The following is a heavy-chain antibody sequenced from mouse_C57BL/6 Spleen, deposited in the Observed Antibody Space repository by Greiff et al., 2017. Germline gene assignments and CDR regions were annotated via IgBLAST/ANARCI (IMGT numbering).Heavy chain of an antibody. Sequence: EVQLVESGGGLVKPGGSLKLSCAASGFTFSSYAMSWVRQTPEKRLEWVATISDGGGYTHYPDNVKGSFTISRDNAKNNLYLQMSHLKSEDTAMYYCASMDYWGQGTSVTVSS. CDR3: ASMDY. CDR2: ISDGGGYT. V-gene: IGHV5-4*01. CDR1: GFTFSSYA. J-gene: IGHJ4*01.